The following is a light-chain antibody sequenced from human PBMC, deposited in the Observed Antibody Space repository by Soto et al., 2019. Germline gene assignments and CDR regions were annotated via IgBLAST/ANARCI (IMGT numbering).Light chain of an antibody. V-gene: IGKV3-15*01. Sequence: EIVMTQSPATLSVSPGERVTLSCRASQCVSSDLAWYQQKPGQAPRLLNYGASTRATGIPARFSGSGSGTDFTLAISSLQSEDFAIYYCHQYNNWPPYTFGQGTKVDIK. CDR3: HQYNNWPPYT. J-gene: IGKJ2*01. CDR1: QCVSSD. CDR2: GAS.